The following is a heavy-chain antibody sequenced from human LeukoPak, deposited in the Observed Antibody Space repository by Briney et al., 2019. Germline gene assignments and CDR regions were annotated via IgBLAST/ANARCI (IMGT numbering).Heavy chain of an antibody. CDR2: ISAYNGNT. D-gene: IGHD2-2*01. J-gene: IGHJ5*02. V-gene: IGHV1-18*01. Sequence: GASVKVSCKASGYTFTSYDITWVRQAPGQGLEWMGWISAYNGNTNYAQKLQGRVTMTTDTSTSTAYIELRSLRSDDTAVYYCARDPLGYCSSTSCYGINNWFDPWGQGTLVTVSS. CDR3: ARDPLGYCSSTSCYGINNWFDP. CDR1: GYTFTSYD.